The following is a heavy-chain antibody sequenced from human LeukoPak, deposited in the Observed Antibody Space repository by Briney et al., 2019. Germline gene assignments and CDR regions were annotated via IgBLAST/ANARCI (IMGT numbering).Heavy chain of an antibody. CDR2: ISGSGGST. J-gene: IGHJ4*02. CDR1: GFTFSDYY. V-gene: IGHV3-23*01. D-gene: IGHD5-18*01. CDR3: AKVFNRPRTAMDTLEDY. Sequence: GGSLRLSCAASGFTFSDYYMSWIRQAPGKGLEWVSAISGSGGSTYYADSVKGRFTISRDNSKNTLYLQMNSLRAEDTAVYYCAKVFNRPRTAMDTLEDYWGQGTLVTVSS.